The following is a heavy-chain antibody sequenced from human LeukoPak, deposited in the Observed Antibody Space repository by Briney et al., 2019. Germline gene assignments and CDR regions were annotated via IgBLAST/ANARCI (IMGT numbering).Heavy chain of an antibody. CDR3: TTVGHVVVVPIAIAY. CDR1: GYTFTSYG. J-gene: IGHJ4*02. V-gene: IGHV3-15*01. Sequence: GASVKVSCKASGYTFTSYGISWVRQAPGKGLEWVGRIKSKTDGGTTDYAAPVKGRFTISRDDSKNTLYLQMNSLKIEDTAVYYCTTVGHVVVVPIAIAYWGQGTLVTVSS. D-gene: IGHD2-2*01. CDR2: IKSKTDGGTT.